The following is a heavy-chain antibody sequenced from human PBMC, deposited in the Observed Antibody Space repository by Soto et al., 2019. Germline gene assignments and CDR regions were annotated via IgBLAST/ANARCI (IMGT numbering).Heavy chain of an antibody. J-gene: IGHJ4*02. Sequence: PLETQSHPCTVFGGSFSGYYWRRIRQHPGKGLEWIGEINHSGSTNYNPSLKSRVTISVDTSKNQFSLKLSSVTAADTAVYYCARPGVATTPYYFDYWGQGTLVTVSS. V-gene: IGHV4-34*01. D-gene: IGHD5-12*01. CDR3: ARPGVATTPYYFDY. CDR1: GGSFSGYY. CDR2: INHSGST.